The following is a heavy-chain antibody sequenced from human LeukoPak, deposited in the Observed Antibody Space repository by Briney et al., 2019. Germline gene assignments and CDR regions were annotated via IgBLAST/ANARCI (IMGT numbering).Heavy chain of an antibody. D-gene: IGHD1-26*01. Sequence: GGSLRLSCAASGFTFSSYGMHWVRQAPGKGLEWVAFIRYDGSNKYYADSVKGRFTISRDNSKNTLYLQMNSLRAEDTAVYYCAKDTTVWSYSDGFDIWGQGTMVTVSS. J-gene: IGHJ3*02. CDR1: GFTFSSYG. CDR2: IRYDGSNK. CDR3: AKDTTVWSYSDGFDI. V-gene: IGHV3-30*02.